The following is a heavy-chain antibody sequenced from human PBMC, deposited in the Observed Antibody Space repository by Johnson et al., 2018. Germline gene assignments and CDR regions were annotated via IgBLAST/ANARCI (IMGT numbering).Heavy chain of an antibody. CDR1: GFTVSSNY. CDR3: ARSGKYSSVWSYSYWYFDL. CDR2: IYSGGST. V-gene: IGHV3-53*01. D-gene: IGHD6-19*01. J-gene: IGHJ2*01. Sequence: VQLVESGGGLVQPGGSLKLSCAASGFTVSSNYMSWVRQAPGKGLEWVSVIYSGGSTYYADSVKGRFTISRDNSKNLLYLQMNSLRAEDTAVYYCARSGKYSSVWSYSYWYFDLWGRGTLVTVAS.